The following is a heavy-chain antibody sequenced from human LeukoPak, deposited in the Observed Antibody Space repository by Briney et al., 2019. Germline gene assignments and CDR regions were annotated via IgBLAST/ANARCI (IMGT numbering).Heavy chain of an antibody. Sequence: VKVSCKASGYTFTNYGITWVRQAPGQGLEWMGWISAYNGNTNYAQNLQGRVTMTTDTSTRTAYMELRSMRSDDTALYYCARGYTATGNWYFDVWGRGTLVSVSS. CDR2: ISAYNGNT. J-gene: IGHJ2*01. D-gene: IGHD4-17*01. CDR1: GYTFTNYG. V-gene: IGHV1-18*01. CDR3: ARGYTATGNWYFDV.